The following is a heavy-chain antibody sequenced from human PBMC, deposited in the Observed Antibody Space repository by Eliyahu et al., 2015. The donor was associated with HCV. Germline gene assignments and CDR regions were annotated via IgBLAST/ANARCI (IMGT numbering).Heavy chain of an antibody. CDR1: GYSFTSYX. Sequence: EVQLVQSGAEVKKPGESXKISCKGSGYSFTSYXXGWVRQMPGKGLXWMGIIYPGDSDTRYSPSFQGQVTISADKSISTAYLQWSSLKASDTAMYYCARPRWTYYDFWSGEIDYWGQGTLVTVSS. J-gene: IGHJ4*02. D-gene: IGHD3-3*01. V-gene: IGHV5-51*01. CDR2: IYPGDSDT. CDR3: ARPRWTYYDFWSGEIDY.